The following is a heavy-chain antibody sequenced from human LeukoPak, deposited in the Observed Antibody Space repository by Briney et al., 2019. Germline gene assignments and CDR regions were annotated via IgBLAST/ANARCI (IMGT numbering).Heavy chain of an antibody. CDR1: GFTFSSYA. D-gene: IGHD2-15*01. CDR2: ISGSGVNP. Sequence: GGSLRLSCAASGFTFSSYAMSWVRQAPEKGLEWVSSISGSGVNPSYADSVKGRFTISRDNSNNTLYLQMNSLRAEDTAVYYCAKDSSFFDYWGQGTLATVSS. V-gene: IGHV3-23*01. CDR3: AKDSSFFDY. J-gene: IGHJ4*02.